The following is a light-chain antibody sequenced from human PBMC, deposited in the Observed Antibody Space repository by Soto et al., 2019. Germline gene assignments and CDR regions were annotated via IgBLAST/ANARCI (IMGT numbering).Light chain of an antibody. CDR3: QKYNSAPT. V-gene: IGKV1-27*01. Sequence: DIPMTQSPSSLSASVGDRVTITCRASQDISNYLAWYQQKPGKVPKVLISATSTLQSGVPSRFSGSGSGIDFTLTISSLQPEDVATYYCQKYNSAPTFGPGTKVDIK. CDR1: QDISNY. J-gene: IGKJ3*01. CDR2: ATS.